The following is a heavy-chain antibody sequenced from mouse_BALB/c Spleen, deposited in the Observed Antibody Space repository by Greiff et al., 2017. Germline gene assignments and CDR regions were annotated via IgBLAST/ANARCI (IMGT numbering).Heavy chain of an antibody. Sequence: EVQLVESGGDLVKPGGSLKLSCAASGFTFSSYGMSWVRQTPDKRLEWVATISSGGSYTYYPDSVKGRFTISRDNAKNTLYLQMSSLRSEDTAMYYCASRYYYGSSYDYWGQGTTLTVSS. J-gene: IGHJ2*01. CDR1: GFTFSSYG. D-gene: IGHD1-1*01. CDR3: ASRYYYGSSYDY. CDR2: ISSGGSYT. V-gene: IGHV5-6*01.